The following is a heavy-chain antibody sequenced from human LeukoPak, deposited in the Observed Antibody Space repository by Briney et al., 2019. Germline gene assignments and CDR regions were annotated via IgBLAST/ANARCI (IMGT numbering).Heavy chain of an antibody. D-gene: IGHD4-17*01. J-gene: IGHJ6*03. Sequence: GGSLRLSCAASGFTFSSYGMHWVRQAPGKGLEWVAFIRYDGSNKYYADSVKGRFTISRDNAKNSLYLQMNSLRAEDTAVYYCARVVTVTTFGYYYYYMDVWGKGTTVTVSS. CDR3: ARVVTVTTFGYYYYYMDV. CDR1: GFTFSSYG. V-gene: IGHV3-30*02. CDR2: IRYDGSNK.